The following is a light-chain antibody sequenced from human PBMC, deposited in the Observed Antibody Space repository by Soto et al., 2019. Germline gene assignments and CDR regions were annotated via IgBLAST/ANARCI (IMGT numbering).Light chain of an antibody. CDR2: AAS. Sequence: DIQMTQSPSSLSASVGDRVTITCRASQGISNYLAWYQQKPGKVPKLLIYAASTLQSGVPSRFSRSVSGTHFTLTISSLQPEDVATNYCQKCNCATHTFGEGTKLEIK. CDR1: QGISNY. J-gene: IGKJ2*01. CDR3: QKCNCATHT. V-gene: IGKV1-27*01.